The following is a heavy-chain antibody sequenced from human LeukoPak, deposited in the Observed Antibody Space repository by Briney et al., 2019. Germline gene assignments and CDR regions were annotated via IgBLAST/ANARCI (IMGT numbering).Heavy chain of an antibody. CDR3: ATQPAANNWFDP. CDR1: GGSISSSSYY. CDR2: IYYSGST. V-gene: IGHV4-39*01. J-gene: IGHJ5*02. Sequence: SEALSLTCTVSGGSISSSSYYWGWIRQPPGKGLEWIGSIYYSGSTYYNPSLKSRVTISVDTSKNQFSLKLSSVTAADTAVYYCATQPAANNWFDPWGQGTLVTVSS. D-gene: IGHD2-2*01.